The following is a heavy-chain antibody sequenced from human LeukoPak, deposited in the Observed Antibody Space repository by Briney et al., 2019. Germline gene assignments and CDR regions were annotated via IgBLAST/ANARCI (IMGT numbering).Heavy chain of an antibody. CDR2: INHSGST. V-gene: IGHV4-34*01. D-gene: IGHD5-18*01. CDR1: GGSFSGYY. CDR3: ARGLRIQLWLRAFDI. Sequence: SETLSLTCAVYGGSFSGYYWSWIRQPPGKGLEWIGEINHSGSTNYNPSLKSRVTISVDTSKNQFSLKLSSVTAADTAVYYCARGLRIQLWLRAFDIWGQGTMVTVSS. J-gene: IGHJ3*02.